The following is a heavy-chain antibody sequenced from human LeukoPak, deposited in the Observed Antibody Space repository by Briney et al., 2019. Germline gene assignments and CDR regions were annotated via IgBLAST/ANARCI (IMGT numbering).Heavy chain of an antibody. CDR2: IKKDGSEK. V-gene: IGHV3-7*01. Sequence: GGSLRLSCTASGFTFSSYWMSWVRQAPGKGLEWVANIKKDGSEKYYVDSVKGRFTISRDNAKTSLYLQMNSLRAEDTAVYYCARDLSGVTGYTYGRGIDYWGQGTLVTVSS. D-gene: IGHD5-18*01. CDR3: ARDLSGVTGYTYGRGIDY. J-gene: IGHJ4*02. CDR1: GFTFSSYW.